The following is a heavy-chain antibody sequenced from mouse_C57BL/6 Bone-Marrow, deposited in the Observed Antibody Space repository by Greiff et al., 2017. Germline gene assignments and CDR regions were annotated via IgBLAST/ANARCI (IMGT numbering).Heavy chain of an antibody. CDR1: GFTFSSYG. D-gene: IGHD2-1*01. J-gene: IGHJ2*01. CDR2: ISSGGSYT. Sequence: EVQRVESGGDLVKPGGSLKLSCAASGFTFSSYGMSWVRQTPDKRLEWVATISSGGSYTYYPASVKGRFTISRDNAKNTLYLQMSSLKSEDTAMYYCARRGGKYFDYWGQGTTLTVSS. V-gene: IGHV5-6*01. CDR3: ARRGGKYFDY.